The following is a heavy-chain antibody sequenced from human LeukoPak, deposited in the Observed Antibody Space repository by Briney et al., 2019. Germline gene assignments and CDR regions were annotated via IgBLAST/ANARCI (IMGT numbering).Heavy chain of an antibody. D-gene: IGHD3-9*01. V-gene: IGHV1-18*01. Sequence: GASVKVSCKASGYTFTSYGISWVRQAPGQGLEWMGWISAYNGNTNYAQKLQGRVTITTDTSTSTAYMELRSLRSDDTAVYYCARGGHDILTGYPFDWGQGTLVTVSS. J-gene: IGHJ4*02. CDR1: GYTFTSYG. CDR3: ARGGHDILTGYPFD. CDR2: ISAYNGNT.